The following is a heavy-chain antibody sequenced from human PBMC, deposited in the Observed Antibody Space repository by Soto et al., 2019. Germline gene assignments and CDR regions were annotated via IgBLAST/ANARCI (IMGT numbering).Heavy chain of an antibody. CDR3: AREYAFLEWLLKENYYYYGMDV. CDR2: RKQDGSEK. J-gene: IGHJ6*02. D-gene: IGHD3-3*02. Sequence: GGSLRLSCAASGFTFSSYWMTWVRQAPGKGLEWVANRKQDGSEKYYVDSVKGRFTISRDNAKNSLYLQMNSLRAEDSAVYYCAREYAFLEWLLKENYYYYGMDVWGQGTTVTVSS. V-gene: IGHV3-7*01. CDR1: GFTFSSYW.